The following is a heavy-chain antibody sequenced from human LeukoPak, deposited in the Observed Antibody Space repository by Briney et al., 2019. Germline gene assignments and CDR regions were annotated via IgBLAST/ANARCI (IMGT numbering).Heavy chain of an antibody. V-gene: IGHV3-74*01. CDR1: GFTFNTYW. Sequence: GGSLRLSCAASGFTFNTYWMHWVRQAPGKGLVWVSRIDSDGSSTSYVDSVKGRFTISRDNAKNTLYLQMNSLRAEDTAVYYCTREYDILWGQGTLVTVSS. CDR2: IDSDGSST. CDR3: TREYDIL. J-gene: IGHJ4*02. D-gene: IGHD3-9*01.